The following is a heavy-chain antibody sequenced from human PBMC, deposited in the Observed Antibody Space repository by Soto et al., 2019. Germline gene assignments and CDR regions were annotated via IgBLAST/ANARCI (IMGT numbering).Heavy chain of an antibody. Sequence: EVQLVESGGGLVQPGGPLRLSCAAHGFTFSNYWLYWVRQAPGKGLVWVSRINSDGSVSSYADSVKGRLTISRDNVKNTLYLQMDSLRAEDTAVYYCARGDCVGGTCYSLAGSFYYYMDVWGKGTTVTVFS. CDR1: GFTFSNYW. CDR3: ARGDCVGGTCYSLAGSFYYYMDV. CDR2: INSDGSVS. D-gene: IGHD2-15*01. J-gene: IGHJ6*03. V-gene: IGHV3-74*01.